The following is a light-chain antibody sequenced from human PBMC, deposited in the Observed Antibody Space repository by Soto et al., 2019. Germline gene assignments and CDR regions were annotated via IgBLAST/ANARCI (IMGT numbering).Light chain of an antibody. V-gene: IGLV1-40*01. CDR3: QSYDSSLSGPYV. Sequence: QSVLTQPPSVSGAPGQRVTIFCTGSSSNIGAGYDVHWYQQLPGTAPKLLIYGNSNRPSGVPDRFSGSKSGTSASLAITGLQAEDEADYYCQSYDSSLSGPYVFGNGTKLTVL. CDR2: GNS. CDR1: SSNIGAGYD. J-gene: IGLJ1*01.